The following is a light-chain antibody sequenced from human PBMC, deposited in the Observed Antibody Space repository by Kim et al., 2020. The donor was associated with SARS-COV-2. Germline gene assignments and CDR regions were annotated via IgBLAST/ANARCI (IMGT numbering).Light chain of an antibody. Sequence: SPGERASLSCRASHSVSSSYLAWYQQKPGQAPRLLIYGASSRATGIPDRFSGSGSRTDFTLTISRLEPEDVAVYYCQQYGSSPLTFGGGTKVDIK. J-gene: IGKJ4*01. CDR1: HSVSSSY. CDR3: QQYGSSPLT. CDR2: GAS. V-gene: IGKV3-20*01.